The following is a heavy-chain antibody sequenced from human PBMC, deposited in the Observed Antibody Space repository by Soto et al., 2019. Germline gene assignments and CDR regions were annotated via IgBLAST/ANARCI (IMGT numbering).Heavy chain of an antibody. CDR3: TRNTSGRQGSAFEI. Sequence: EEQLLESGGGLVQPGGSLRLSCAASGFTFSSSAMTWVRQASGKGLEWVSAISGGGTVTYYTDSVKGRFTVSRDNSKNTLYLQMNSLRAEDTAVYYCTRNTSGRQGSAFEIWGQGTMVTVSS. CDR2: ISGGGTVT. D-gene: IGHD6-19*01. J-gene: IGHJ3*02. CDR1: GFTFSSSA. V-gene: IGHV3-23*01.